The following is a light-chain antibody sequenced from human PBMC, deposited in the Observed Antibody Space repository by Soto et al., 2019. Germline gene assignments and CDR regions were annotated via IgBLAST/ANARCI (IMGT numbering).Light chain of an antibody. CDR3: RSYTSSNPPWV. CDR2: EVS. J-gene: IGLJ3*02. V-gene: IGLV2-14*01. CDR1: SSDVGGYNY. Sequence: QSALTQPASVSGSPGQSITISCTGTSSDVGGYNYVSWYQQHPGKAPKLMIYEVSNRPSGVSNRFSGSKSGNTASLTISGLQAEDEADYYCRSYTSSNPPWVFGGGTKLTVL.